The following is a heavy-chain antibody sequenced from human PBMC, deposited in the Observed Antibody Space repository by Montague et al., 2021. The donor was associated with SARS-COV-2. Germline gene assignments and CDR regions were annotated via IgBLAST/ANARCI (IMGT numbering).Heavy chain of an antibody. CDR1: GLPLSTSGLS. Sequence: PALVKPTQTLTLTCTLPGLPLSTSGLSVGWIRQPPGKALEWLALTDWDDDKYYSPSLKTRLSISKDTSKNQVVLTMANMEPVDTATYYCARIPNDSWYVSYFDYWGQGILVTVSS. V-gene: IGHV2-70*01. J-gene: IGHJ4*02. CDR2: TDWDDDK. D-gene: IGHD6-13*01. CDR3: ARIPNDSWYVSYFDY.